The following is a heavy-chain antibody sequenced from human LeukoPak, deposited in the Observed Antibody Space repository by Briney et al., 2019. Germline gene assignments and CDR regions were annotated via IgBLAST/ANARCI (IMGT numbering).Heavy chain of an antibody. Sequence: GGSLRLSCAASGFTFSSYAMHWVRQAPGKGLEWVAVISYDGSNKYYADSVKGRFTISRDNSKNTLYLQMNSLRAEDTAVYYCARDRNWGGSGTPDYWGQGTLVTVSS. CDR1: GFTFSSYA. CDR2: ISYDGSNK. D-gene: IGHD3-10*01. J-gene: IGHJ4*02. CDR3: ARDRNWGGSGTPDY. V-gene: IGHV3-30-3*01.